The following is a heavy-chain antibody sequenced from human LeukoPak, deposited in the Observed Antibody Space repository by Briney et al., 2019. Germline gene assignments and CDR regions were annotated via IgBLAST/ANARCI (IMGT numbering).Heavy chain of an antibody. J-gene: IGHJ4*02. CDR2: ISYDGSNK. CDR1: RFTFSSYA. CDR3: ARGGEVVYDY. D-gene: IGHD5/OR15-5a*01. Sequence: GGSLRLSCAASRFTFSSYAMHWVRQAPGKGLEWGAVISYDGSNKYYADSVKSRFTISRDNSKNTQYLQMNSLRAEDTAVYYCARGGEVVYDYWGQGTLVTVSS. V-gene: IGHV3-30-3*01.